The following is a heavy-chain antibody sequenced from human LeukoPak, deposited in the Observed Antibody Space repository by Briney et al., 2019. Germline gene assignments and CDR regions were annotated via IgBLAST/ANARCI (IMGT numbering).Heavy chain of an antibody. V-gene: IGHV3-48*01. Sequence: PGGSLRLSCAASGFTFSSYSMNWVRQAPGKGLEWVSYISSSSSTIYYADSVKGRFTISRDNAKNSLYLQMNSLRAGDTAVYYCARGHGVVYYYTDVWGKGTTVTISS. D-gene: IGHD2-15*01. J-gene: IGHJ6*03. CDR1: GFTFSSYS. CDR2: ISSSSSTI. CDR3: ARGHGVVYYYTDV.